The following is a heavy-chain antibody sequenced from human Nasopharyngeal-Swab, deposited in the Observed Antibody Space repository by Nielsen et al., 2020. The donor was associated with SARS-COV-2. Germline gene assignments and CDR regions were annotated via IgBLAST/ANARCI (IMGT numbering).Heavy chain of an antibody. D-gene: IGHD6-19*01. CDR2: IYSGGST. Sequence: GGSLKLCCAASGFTVSSNYMSWGRQAPGKGLESVSAIYSGGSTYYADSVKGRFTISRDNSKNTLYLQMNSLRSEDTAVYYCAREGGSSGWYYFDYWGQGTLVTVSS. CDR3: AREGGSSGWYYFDY. V-gene: IGHV3-53*01. J-gene: IGHJ4*02. CDR1: GFTVSSNY.